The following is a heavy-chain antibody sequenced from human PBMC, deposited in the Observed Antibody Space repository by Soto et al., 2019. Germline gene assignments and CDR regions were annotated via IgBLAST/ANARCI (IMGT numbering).Heavy chain of an antibody. J-gene: IGHJ4*02. CDR1: GFTFSSYA. Sequence: GGSLRLSCAASGFTFSSYAMSWVRQAPGKGLEWVSAISGSGGSTYYADSVKGRFTISRDNSKNTLYLQMNSLRAEDTAVYYCAKGSGTIGYCSGGSCYPHFDYWGQGTLVTVSS. V-gene: IGHV3-23*01. CDR3: AKGSGTIGYCSGGSCYPHFDY. CDR2: ISGSGGST. D-gene: IGHD2-15*01.